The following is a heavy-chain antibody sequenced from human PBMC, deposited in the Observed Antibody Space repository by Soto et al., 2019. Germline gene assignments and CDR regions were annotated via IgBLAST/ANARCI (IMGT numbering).Heavy chain of an antibody. J-gene: IGHJ6*02. V-gene: IGHV1-18*01. CDR2: ISAYNGNT. CDR1: GYTFTSYG. D-gene: IGHD4-4*01. Sequence: QVQLVQSGAEVKKPGASVKVSCKASGYTFTSYGISWVRQAPGQGLEWMGWISAYNGNTNYAQKLQGRVTMTTDTSTSTAYMELSSLRSDDTAVYYCASDLDDYSNYYYGMDGWGRGTTVTVSS. CDR3: ASDLDDYSNYYYGMDG.